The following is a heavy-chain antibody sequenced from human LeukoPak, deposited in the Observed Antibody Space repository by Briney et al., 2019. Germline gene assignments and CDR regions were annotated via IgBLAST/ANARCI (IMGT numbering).Heavy chain of an antibody. Sequence: QAGGSLRLSCAASGINVSANYMTWIRQAPGKGLEWVSLIYGAGAAYYAESVRGRFIISRDNSKNTLFLQMNSLRAEDTAVYYCVSSTGQQLIPYDYWGQGTHVAVSS. V-gene: IGHV3-66*02. CDR1: GINVSANY. D-gene: IGHD6-13*01. CDR2: IYGAGAA. J-gene: IGHJ4*02. CDR3: VSSTGQQLIPYDY.